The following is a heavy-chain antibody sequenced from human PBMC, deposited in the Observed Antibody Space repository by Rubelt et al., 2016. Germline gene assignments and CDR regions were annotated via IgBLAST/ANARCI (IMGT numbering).Heavy chain of an antibody. CDR3: ARQTGYSSSPDY. V-gene: IGHV4-39*01. Sequence: QLQLQESGPGLGKPSETLSLTCTVSGGSISSSSYYWGWIRQPPGKGLEWIGSIYYSGSTYYNPSLKSRVTISADTSKNKFSLKLSSVTAADTAVYYCARQTGYSSSPDYWGQGTLVTVSS. CDR1: GGSISSSSYY. CDR2: IYYSGST. J-gene: IGHJ4*02. D-gene: IGHD6-6*01.